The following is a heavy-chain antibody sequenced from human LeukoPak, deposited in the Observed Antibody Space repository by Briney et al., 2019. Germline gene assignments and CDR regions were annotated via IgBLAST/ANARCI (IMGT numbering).Heavy chain of an antibody. CDR2: INPNSGGT. V-gene: IGHV1-2*02. Sequence: GASVTVSCKASVYTFTRYYMHWVGQAPGQGREGMGWINPNSGGTNYAQKFQGRVTMTRDTSISTAYMELSRLRSDDTAVYYCARGEQWELLVVSYWGQGTLVTVSS. D-gene: IGHD1-26*01. CDR1: VYTFTRYY. CDR3: ARGEQWELLVVSY. J-gene: IGHJ4*02.